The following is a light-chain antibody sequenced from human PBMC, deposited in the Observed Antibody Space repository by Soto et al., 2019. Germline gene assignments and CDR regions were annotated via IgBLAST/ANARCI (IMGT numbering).Light chain of an antibody. Sequence: QSVLTQPPSVSAAPGQKVTISCSGSSSNIGNNYVSWFQQLPGTAPKLLIYDSNKRPSGIPGRFSGSKSGTSATLDITGLQSGDDGGYSCLTLDRHLTGEVFGGGTKLTVL. CDR3: LTLDRHLTGEV. V-gene: IGLV1-51*01. J-gene: IGLJ2*01. CDR1: SSNIGNNY. CDR2: DSN.